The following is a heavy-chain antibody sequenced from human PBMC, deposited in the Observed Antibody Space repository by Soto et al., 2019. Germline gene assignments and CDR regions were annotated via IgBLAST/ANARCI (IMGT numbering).Heavy chain of an antibody. Sequence: ASVKVSCKASGYTFTGYYMHWVRQAPGQGLERMGWINPNSGGTNYAQKFQGWVTMTRDTSISTAYMELSRLRSDDTAVYYCARGVAARYYYYYGMDVWGQGTTVTVSS. V-gene: IGHV1-2*04. J-gene: IGHJ6*02. CDR3: ARGVAARYYYYYGMDV. CDR1: GYTFTGYY. D-gene: IGHD6-6*01. CDR2: INPNSGGT.